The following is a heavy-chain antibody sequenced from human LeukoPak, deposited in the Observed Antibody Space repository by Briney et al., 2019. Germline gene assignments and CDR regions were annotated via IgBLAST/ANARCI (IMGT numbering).Heavy chain of an antibody. CDR2: IYTSGST. J-gene: IGHJ4*02. V-gene: IGHV4-61*02. CDR3: ARAVAGRGDFDY. Sequence: SETLSLTCTVSGGSISSGSYYWSWIRQPAGKGLEWIGRIYTSGSTNCNPSLKSRVTISVDTSKNQFSLKLSPVTAADTAVYYCARAVAGRGDFDYWGQGTLVTVSS. D-gene: IGHD6-19*01. CDR1: GGSISSGSYY.